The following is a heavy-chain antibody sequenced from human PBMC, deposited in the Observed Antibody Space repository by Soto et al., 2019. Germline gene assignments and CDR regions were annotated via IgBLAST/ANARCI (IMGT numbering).Heavy chain of an antibody. D-gene: IGHD2-15*01. V-gene: IGHV1-8*01. Sequence: QVQLVQSGAEVQKPGASVKVSCKASGYTFTSYDINWVRQATGQGLAWMGWMNPNSGNTGYAQKFQGRVSMTRNTSISTVYMELSSLRSEDTAVYYCARRYCSGGGGYHWCAPWGQGTLVTVCS. J-gene: IGHJ5*02. CDR1: GYTFTSYD. CDR3: ARRYCSGGGGYHWCAP. CDR2: MNPNSGNT.